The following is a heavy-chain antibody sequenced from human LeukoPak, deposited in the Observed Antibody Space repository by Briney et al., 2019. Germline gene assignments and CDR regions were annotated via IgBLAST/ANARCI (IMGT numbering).Heavy chain of an antibody. CDR1: GFTFDSYS. Sequence: GGSLRLSCAASGFTFDSYSFNWVRQAPGQGLEWVSYIASSGNHIYYADSVKGRFTISRDNANKSLYLLMSSLRAEDTAVYYCARADYYRFDYWGQGTLVTVSS. CDR2: IASSGNHI. J-gene: IGHJ4*02. V-gene: IGHV3-21*01. CDR3: ARADYYRFDY. D-gene: IGHD3-10*01.